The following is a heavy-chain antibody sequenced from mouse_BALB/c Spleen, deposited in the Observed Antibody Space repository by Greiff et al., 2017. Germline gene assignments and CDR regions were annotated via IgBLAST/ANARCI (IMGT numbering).Heavy chain of an antibody. V-gene: IGHV2-6-7*01. CDR2: IWGDGST. Sequence: QVQLQQSGPGLVAPSQSLSITCTVSGFSLTGYGVNWVRQPPGKGLEWLGMIWGDGSTDYNSALKSRLSISKDNSKSQVFLKMNSLQTDDTARYYCARDLYYGSSSLYAMDYWGQGTSVTVSS. J-gene: IGHJ4*01. CDR1: GFSLTGYG. D-gene: IGHD1-1*01. CDR3: ARDLYYGSSSLYAMDY.